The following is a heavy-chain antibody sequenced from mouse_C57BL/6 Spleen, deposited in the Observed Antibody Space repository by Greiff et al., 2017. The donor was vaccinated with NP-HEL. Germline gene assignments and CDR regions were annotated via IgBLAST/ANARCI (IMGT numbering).Heavy chain of an antibody. V-gene: IGHV5-16*01. J-gene: IGHJ3*01. CDR3: ARVRDYAWFAY. Sequence: EVKLVESEGGLVQPGSSMKLSCTASGFTFSDYYMAWVRQVPEKGLEWVANINYDGSSTYYLDSLKSRFIISRDNAKNILYLQMSSLKSEDTATYYCARVRDYAWFAYWGQGTLVTVSA. D-gene: IGHD2-4*01. CDR1: GFTFSDYY. CDR2: INYDGSST.